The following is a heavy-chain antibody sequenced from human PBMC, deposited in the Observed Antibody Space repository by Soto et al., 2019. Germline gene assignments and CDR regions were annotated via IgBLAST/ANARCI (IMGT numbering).Heavy chain of an antibody. J-gene: IGHJ5*02. CDR2: IFHSGST. Sequence: SETLSLTCAVFGGSISNSNWWTWVRQPPGKGLDWIGEIFHSGSTNYNSSLMGRVTISVDKANNQFSLKLSSVTAVDTAVYYCARSMVKGSSSPDLWGQGTLVTVSS. CDR3: ARSMVKGSSSPDL. CDR1: GGSISNSNW. D-gene: IGHD6-13*01. V-gene: IGHV4-4*02.